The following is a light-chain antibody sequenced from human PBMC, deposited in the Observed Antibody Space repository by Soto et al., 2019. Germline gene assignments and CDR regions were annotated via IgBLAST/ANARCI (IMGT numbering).Light chain of an antibody. CDR1: SSDVGGYDY. CDR3: ISYASINTYV. J-gene: IGLJ1*01. Sequence: QSARTQPASVSGSPGQSITISCTGTSSDVGGYDYVSWYQQHPGKAPKLMIYDVPNRPSGVSNRSPGSKSGNTASLTISGLQAEDEADYYCISYASINTYVFGPGTKVTVL. V-gene: IGLV2-14*01. CDR2: DVP.